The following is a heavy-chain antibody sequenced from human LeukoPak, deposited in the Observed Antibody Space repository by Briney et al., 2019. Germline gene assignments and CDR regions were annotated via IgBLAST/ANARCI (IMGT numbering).Heavy chain of an antibody. J-gene: IGHJ4*02. CDR2: IYYTCST. Sequence: SETLSLTCTVSGGSISKYYCSWIRQPPGKGLEWIAYIYYTCSTYYNPSLKSRGTMSVDTSKNQFSLSLSSVTAADTAVYYCARHISGGATLDWGQGTLVTVSS. CDR1: GGSISKYY. D-gene: IGHD2-15*01. CDR3: ARHISGGATLD. V-gene: IGHV4-59*08.